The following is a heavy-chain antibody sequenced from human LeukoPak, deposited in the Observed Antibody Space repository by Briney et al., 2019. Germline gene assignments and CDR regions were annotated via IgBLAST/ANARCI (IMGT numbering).Heavy chain of an antibody. V-gene: IGHV3-30*18. CDR3: AKERGYAGSRHQAYFDS. D-gene: IGHD2-2*01. Sequence: PGGSLRLSCVASGFTLSSHGMQWVRQAPGKGLEWVAVISYDGNTKYYADSVKGRFTVSRDSSKNTVYLQMNSLRAEDTALYYCAKERGYAGSRHQAYFDSWGQGTLVTVSS. J-gene: IGHJ5*01. CDR1: GFTLSSHG. CDR2: ISYDGNTK.